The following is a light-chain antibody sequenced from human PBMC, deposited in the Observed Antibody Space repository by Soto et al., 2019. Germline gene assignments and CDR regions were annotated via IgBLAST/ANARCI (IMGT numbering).Light chain of an antibody. V-gene: IGKV1D-12*01. CDR1: QGVSRW. Sequence: DIQMTQSPSSVSASVGDRVTITCRASQGVSRWLAWYQQKPGKAPNLLIYVVSTLQSGVPSRFSGSGSGTEFTLTISSLQPEDFAAYYCLQANRFPVTFGGGTKVEIK. J-gene: IGKJ4*02. CDR3: LQANRFPVT. CDR2: VVS.